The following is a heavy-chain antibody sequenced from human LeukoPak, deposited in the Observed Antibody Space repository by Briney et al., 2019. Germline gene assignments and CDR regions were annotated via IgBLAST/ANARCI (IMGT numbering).Heavy chain of an antibody. V-gene: IGHV4-59*08. CDR1: GGSISSYY. Sequence: PSETLSLTCTVSGGSISSYYWSWIRQPPGKGLEWIGYISYSGSTNYNPSLKSRVTISVDTSKNQFSLKLSSVTAADTAVYYCARYNYDFWSGYFDYWGQGTLVTVSS. CDR3: ARYNYDFWSGYFDY. D-gene: IGHD3-3*01. J-gene: IGHJ4*02. CDR2: ISYSGST.